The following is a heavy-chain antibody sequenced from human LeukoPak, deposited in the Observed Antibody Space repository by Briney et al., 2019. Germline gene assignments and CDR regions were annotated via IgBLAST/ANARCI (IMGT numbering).Heavy chain of an antibody. V-gene: IGHV3-48*02. CDR1: GFTLSSYS. D-gene: IGHD6-19*01. CDR3: ARDPGIAVAGMDYYFDY. Sequence: GGSLRLSCAASGFTLSSYSMNWVRQAPGKGLEWLAYISSSRTSIYYADSVKGRFTISRDDAKNSLYLQMNSLRDEDTAVYYCARDPGIAVAGMDYYFDYWGQGTLVTVSS. CDR2: ISSSRTSI. J-gene: IGHJ4*02.